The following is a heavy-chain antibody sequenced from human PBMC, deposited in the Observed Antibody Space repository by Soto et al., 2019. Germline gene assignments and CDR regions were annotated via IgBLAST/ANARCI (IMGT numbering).Heavy chain of an antibody. CDR2: ISAYNGNT. V-gene: IGHV1-18*01. CDR3: ARENEVWDIVVVVAAKWYYYGMEV. J-gene: IGHJ6*02. CDR1: GYTYTSYG. D-gene: IGHD2-15*01. Sequence: ASVKVSCKASGYTYTSYGISWVRQAPGQGLEWMGWISAYNGNTNYAQKLQGRVTMTTDTYTSTAYMELRSLRSDATAVSYCARENEVWDIVVVVAAKWYYYGMEVWG.